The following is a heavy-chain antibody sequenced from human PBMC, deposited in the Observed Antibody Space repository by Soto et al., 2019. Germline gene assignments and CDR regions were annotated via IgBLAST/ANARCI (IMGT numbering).Heavy chain of an antibody. J-gene: IGHJ6*02. Sequence: QVQLVESGGGVVQPGRSLRLSCAASGFTFSSYAMHWVRQAPGKGLEWVAVISYDGRNKYYADSVKGRFTISRDNSKNTLYLQMNSLRAEDTAVYYCAREKTYYYYYGMDVWGQGTTVTVSS. CDR3: AREKTYYYYYGMDV. V-gene: IGHV3-30-3*01. CDR1: GFTFSSYA. CDR2: ISYDGRNK.